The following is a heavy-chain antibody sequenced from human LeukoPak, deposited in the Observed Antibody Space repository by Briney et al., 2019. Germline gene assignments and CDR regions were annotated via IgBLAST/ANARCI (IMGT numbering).Heavy chain of an antibody. J-gene: IGHJ4*02. D-gene: IGHD4-17*01. CDR3: ARGSRMYGDLTTGFDY. CDR2: IYYSGST. Sequence: SETLSLTCTVSGGSISSYYWSWIRQPPGKGLEWIGYIYYSGSTNYNPSLKSRVTISVDTSKNQFSLKLSSVTAADTAVYYCARGSRMYGDLTTGFDYWGPGTLVTVSS. CDR1: GGSISSYY. V-gene: IGHV4-59*01.